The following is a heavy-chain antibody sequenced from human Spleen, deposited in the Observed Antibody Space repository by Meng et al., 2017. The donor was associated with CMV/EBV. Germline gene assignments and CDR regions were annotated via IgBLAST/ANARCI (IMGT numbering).Heavy chain of an antibody. J-gene: IGHJ2*01. D-gene: IGHD2-21*02. CDR3: ARDHRRGDHRHWFFDL. CDR1: GYICSGDSF. V-gene: IGHV4-30-4*01. CDR2: NNYNGIT. Sequence: GYICSGDSFCRWIRHTAGQGLEWVGYNNYNGITYYPPSLQSRVAMSVDTSNKQFSLNLSALTAADTAMYFCARDHRRGDHRHWFFDLWGRGTLVIVSS.